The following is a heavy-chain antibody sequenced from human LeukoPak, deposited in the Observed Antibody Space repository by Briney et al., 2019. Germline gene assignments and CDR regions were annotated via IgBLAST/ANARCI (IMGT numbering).Heavy chain of an antibody. V-gene: IGHV3-23*01. CDR1: GFTFSSYA. CDR2: ISGSGGST. Sequence: GGSLRLSCAASGFTFSSYAMSWVRQAPGKGLEWVSAISGSGGSTYYADSVKGRFTISGDNSTNTLYLQMNSLRAEDTAVYYCAKDSSSWTSYNWFDPWGQGTLVTVSS. CDR3: AKDSSSWTSYNWFDP. J-gene: IGHJ5*02. D-gene: IGHD6-13*01.